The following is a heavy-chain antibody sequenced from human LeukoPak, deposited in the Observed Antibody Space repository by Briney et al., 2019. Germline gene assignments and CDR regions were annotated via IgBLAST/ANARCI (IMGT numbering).Heavy chain of an antibody. CDR1: GFTFSSYW. CDR2: IKQDGSEK. CDR3: ARDRAARTEWLRLTY. J-gene: IGHJ4*02. V-gene: IGHV3-7*01. Sequence: GGSLRLSCAASGFTFSSYWMSWVRQAPGKGLEGVANIKQDGSEKYYVDSVKGRFTISRDNAKNSLYLQMNSLRAEDTAVYYCARDRAARTEWLRLTYWGQGTLVTVSS. D-gene: IGHD5-12*01.